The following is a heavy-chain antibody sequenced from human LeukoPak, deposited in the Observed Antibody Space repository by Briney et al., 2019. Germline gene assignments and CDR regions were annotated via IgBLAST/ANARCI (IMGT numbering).Heavy chain of an antibody. CDR2: IIPIFGTA. CDR3: ASSYYDILTGPSGDYYYYGMDV. V-gene: IGHV1-69*06. D-gene: IGHD3-9*01. J-gene: IGHJ6*04. Sequence: GASVKVSCKASGGTFSSYAISWVRQAPGQGLEWMGGIIPIFGTANYAQKFQGRVTITADKSTSTAYMELSSLRSEDTAVYYCASSYYDILTGPSGDYYYYGMDVWGKGTTVTVSS. CDR1: GGTFSSYA.